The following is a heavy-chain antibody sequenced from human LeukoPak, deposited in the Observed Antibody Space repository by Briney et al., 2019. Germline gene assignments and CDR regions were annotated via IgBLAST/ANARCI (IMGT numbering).Heavy chain of an antibody. CDR2: IYTSGST. CDR1: GGSISSYY. V-gene: IGHV4-4*07. Sequence: KPSETLSLTCTVSGGSISSYYWSWIRQPAGKGLEWIGRIYTSGSTYYNPSLKSRVTISVDTSKNQFSLKLSSVTAADTAVYYCARVVITFGGVIHPANFDYWGQGTLVTVSS. D-gene: IGHD3-16*02. CDR3: ARVVITFGGVIHPANFDY. J-gene: IGHJ4*02.